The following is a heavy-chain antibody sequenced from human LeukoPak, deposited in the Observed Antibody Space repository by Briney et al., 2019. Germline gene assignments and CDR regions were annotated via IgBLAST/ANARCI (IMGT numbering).Heavy chain of an antibody. CDR1: GFTSSSYA. J-gene: IGHJ6*03. Sequence: GGSLRLSCAASGFTSSSYAMGWVRQAPGKGLEWVSAISGSGGSTYYADSVKGRFTISRDNSKNTLYLQMNSLRAEDTAVYYCAKREEYYYYYMDVWGKGTTVTVSS. CDR2: ISGSGGST. CDR3: AKREEYYYYYMDV. V-gene: IGHV3-23*01.